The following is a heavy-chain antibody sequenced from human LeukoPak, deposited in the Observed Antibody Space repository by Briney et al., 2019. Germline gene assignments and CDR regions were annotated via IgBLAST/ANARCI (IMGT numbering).Heavy chain of an antibody. CDR2: INPSGGST. CDR3: ARGQEAAGSFDY. V-gene: IGHV1-46*01. J-gene: IGHJ4*02. D-gene: IGHD6-13*01. Sequence: AAPKDSCMASVYTFTSYYMHWVRPAPGQGLEWMRRINPSGGSTSDPKKFQGRVSLDSDTSTSKAYLELSSLRADDTAVYYCARGQEAAGSFDYWGQGTLVSVSS. CDR1: VYTFTSYY.